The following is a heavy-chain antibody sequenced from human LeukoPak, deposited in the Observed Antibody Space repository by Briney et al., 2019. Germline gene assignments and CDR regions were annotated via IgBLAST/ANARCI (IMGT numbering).Heavy chain of an antibody. V-gene: IGHV3-48*03. CDR3: ARADYDSSGFPFDY. D-gene: IGHD3-22*01. J-gene: IGHJ4*02. Sequence: GGSLRLSCAASGFTFSSYEMNWVRRAPGKGLEWVSYISSSGSTIYYADSVKGRFTISRDNAKNSLYLQMNSLRAEDTAVYYCARADYDSSGFPFDYWGQGTLVTVSS. CDR2: ISSSGSTI. CDR1: GFTFSSYE.